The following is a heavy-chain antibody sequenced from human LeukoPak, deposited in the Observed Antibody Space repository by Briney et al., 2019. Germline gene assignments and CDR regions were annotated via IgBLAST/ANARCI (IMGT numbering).Heavy chain of an antibody. Sequence: SVKVSCKASGGTFSSYAISWVRQAPGQGLEWMGGIIPIFGTANYAEKFQGRVTITADESTSTAYMELSSLRSEDTAVYYCARAFYYDSSVYSQYSFAYGGKEPRVTVSS. CDR1: GGTFSSYA. CDR3: ARAFYYDSSVYSQYSFAY. CDR2: IIPIFGTA. J-gene: IGHJ4*02. D-gene: IGHD3-22*01. V-gene: IGHV1-69*13.